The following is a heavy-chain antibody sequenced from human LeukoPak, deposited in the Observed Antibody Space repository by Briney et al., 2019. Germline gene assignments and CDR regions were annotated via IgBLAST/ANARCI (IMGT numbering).Heavy chain of an antibody. D-gene: IGHD3-10*01. Sequence: PSETLSLTCTVSGGSISSYYWTWIRQSPGKGLEWIGFFHRSGSTNYNPSFKSRVTISADTSNNHFSLRLTSVTAADTAVYYCAKSNGYGLVDIWGQGTMVTVSS. J-gene: IGHJ3*02. CDR3: AKSNGYGLVDI. CDR1: GGSISSYY. CDR2: FHRSGST. V-gene: IGHV4-59*01.